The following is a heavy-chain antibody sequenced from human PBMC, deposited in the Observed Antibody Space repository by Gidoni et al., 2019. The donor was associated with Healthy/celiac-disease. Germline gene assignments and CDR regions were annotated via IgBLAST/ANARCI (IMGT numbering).Heavy chain of an antibody. CDR2: ISSSSSYI. CDR1: GFTFSSYI. Sequence: CAASGFTFSSYIMNWVRQAPGKGLEWVSSISSSSSYIYYADSVKGRFTISRDNAKNSLYLQMNSLRAEDTAVYYCAREGNCGGDCYKGPDLGDDAFDIWGQGTMVTVSS. J-gene: IGHJ3*02. D-gene: IGHD2-21*02. CDR3: AREGNCGGDCYKGPDLGDDAFDI. V-gene: IGHV3-21*01.